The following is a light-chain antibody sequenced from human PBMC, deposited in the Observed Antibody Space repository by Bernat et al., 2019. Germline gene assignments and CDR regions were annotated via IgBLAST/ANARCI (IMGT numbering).Light chain of an antibody. V-gene: IGLV2-23*02. J-gene: IGLJ3*02. CDR1: IIDIWSYNV. CDR2: EVT. Sequence: QSALTQPASVSGSPGQSITISCTGTIIDIWSYNVVSWYQQHPGKAPKLVIYEVTKRPSGVSERFSGSKSANTASLTISGLQPEDEAHYYCCSYAGPPIYVLFGGGTKLTVL. CDR3: CSYAGPPIYVL.